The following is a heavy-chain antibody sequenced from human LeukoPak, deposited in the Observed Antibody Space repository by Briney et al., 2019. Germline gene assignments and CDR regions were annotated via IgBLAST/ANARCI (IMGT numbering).Heavy chain of an antibody. CDR1: GFTVSSNY. J-gene: IGHJ6*03. CDR3: ARVGSSSGGYYYYVDV. Sequence: GGSLRLSCAASGFTVSSNYMSWVRQAPGKGLEWVSVIYSGGSTYYADSVKGRFTISRDNSKNTLYLQMNSLRAEDTAVYYCARVGSSSGGYYYYVDVWGKGTTVTVSS. V-gene: IGHV3-66*01. CDR2: IYSGGST. D-gene: IGHD6-6*01.